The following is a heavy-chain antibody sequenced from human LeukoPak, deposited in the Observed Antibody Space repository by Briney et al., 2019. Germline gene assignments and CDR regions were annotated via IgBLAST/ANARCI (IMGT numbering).Heavy chain of an antibody. CDR3: ARAYYDFWSGYPKEYYYYMDV. CDR2: IYYSGST. J-gene: IGHJ6*03. CDR1: GGSISSHY. Sequence: PSETLSLTCTVSGGSISSHYWSWIRPPPGKGLEWIGYIYYSGSTNYNPSLKSRVTISVDTSKNQFSLKLSSVTAADTAVYYCARAYYDFWSGYPKEYYYYMDVWGKGTTVTVSS. V-gene: IGHV4-59*11. D-gene: IGHD3-3*01.